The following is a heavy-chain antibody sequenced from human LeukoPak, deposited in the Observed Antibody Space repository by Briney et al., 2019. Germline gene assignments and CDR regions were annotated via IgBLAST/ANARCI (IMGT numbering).Heavy chain of an antibody. V-gene: IGHV3-11*01. J-gene: IGHJ4*02. Sequence: GGSLRLSRAASGFTFRNYYMSWILQAPGKGLEWVSYISSSGSTIYYADSVKGRFTISRDNAKNSLYLQMNSLRAADTAVYYCAGGKFHFDYWGQGTLVTVSS. D-gene: IGHD2-21*01. CDR1: GFTFRNYY. CDR3: AGGKFHFDY. CDR2: ISSSGSTI.